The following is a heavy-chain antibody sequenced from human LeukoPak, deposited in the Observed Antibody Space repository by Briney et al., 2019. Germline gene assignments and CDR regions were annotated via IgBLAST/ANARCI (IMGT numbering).Heavy chain of an antibody. V-gene: IGHV4-59*01. CDR2: IYYSGST. Sequence: SETLSLTCTVSGGSISSYYWSWIRQPPGKGLEWIGYIYYSGSTNYNPSLKSRVTVSVDTSKNQLSLKLSSVTAADTAVYYCATGGYSYGRYYYYYGMDVWGKGTTVTVSS. J-gene: IGHJ6*04. CDR3: ATGGYSYGRYYYYYGMDV. CDR1: GGSISSYY. D-gene: IGHD5-18*01.